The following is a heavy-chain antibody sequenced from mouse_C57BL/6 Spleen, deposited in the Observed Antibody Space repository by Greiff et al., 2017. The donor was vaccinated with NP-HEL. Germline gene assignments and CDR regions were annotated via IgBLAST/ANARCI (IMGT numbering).Heavy chain of an antibody. CDR2: ISYDGSN. Sequence: EVKLEESGPGLVKPSQSLSLTCSVTGYSITSGYYWNWIRQFPGNKLEWMGYISYDGSNNYNPSLKNRISITRDTSKNQFFLKLNSVTTEDTATYYCARNHGYYVAYWGQGTLVTVSA. J-gene: IGHJ3*01. D-gene: IGHD2-3*01. V-gene: IGHV3-6*01. CDR3: ARNHGYYVAY. CDR1: GYSITSGYY.